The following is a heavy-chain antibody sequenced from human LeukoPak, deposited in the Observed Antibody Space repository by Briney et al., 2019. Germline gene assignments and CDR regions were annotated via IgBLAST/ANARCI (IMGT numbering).Heavy chain of an antibody. CDR3: AKIGSLSTTDAPCDY. CDR1: GFTFSSYA. J-gene: IGHJ4*02. V-gene: IGHV3-23*01. D-gene: IGHD1-1*01. Sequence: GGSLRLSCAASGFTFSSYAMSWVRQAPGKGLEWVSAISGSGGSTYYADSVKGRFTISRDNSKNTLYLQMDSLRAEDTAVYYCAKIGSLSTTDAPCDYWGQGTLVTVSS. CDR2: ISGSGGST.